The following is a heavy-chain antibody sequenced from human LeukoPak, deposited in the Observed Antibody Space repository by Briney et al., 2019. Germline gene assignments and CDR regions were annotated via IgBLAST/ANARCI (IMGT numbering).Heavy chain of an antibody. CDR3: ARGASSYYYYYMDV. D-gene: IGHD1-26*01. J-gene: IGHJ6*03. CDR2: IIPIFGKA. V-gene: IGHV1-69*13. CDR1: GYTFTSYD. Sequence: SVTVSCKASGYTFTSYDINWVRQAAGQGLEWMGGIIPIFGKANYAQKFQGRVTITADESTSTAYMELSSLRSDDTAIYYCARGASSYYYYYMDVWGKGTTVTISS.